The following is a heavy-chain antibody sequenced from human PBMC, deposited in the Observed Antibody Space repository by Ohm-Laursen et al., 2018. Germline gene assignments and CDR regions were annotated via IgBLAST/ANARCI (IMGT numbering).Heavy chain of an antibody. Sequence: SLRLSCSASGFTVSSNYMSWVRQAPGRGLEWVSVIYSGGSAYYADSVKGRFTISRDNSKNTLYLQMNSLRSDDTAVYYCARYYCGYDGCWFDLWGQGTLVTVSS. D-gene: IGHD5-12*01. CDR1: GFTVSSNY. CDR3: ARYYCGYDGCWFDL. J-gene: IGHJ5*02. CDR2: IYSGGSA. V-gene: IGHV3-53*05.